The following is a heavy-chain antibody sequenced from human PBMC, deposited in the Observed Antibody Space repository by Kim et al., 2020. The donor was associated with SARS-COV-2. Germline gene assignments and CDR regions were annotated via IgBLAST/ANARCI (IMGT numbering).Heavy chain of an antibody. J-gene: IGHJ5*02. D-gene: IGHD6-13*01. CDR2: IYYSGST. Sequence: SETLSLTCTVSGGSISSGGYYWSWIRQHPGKGLEWIGYIYYSGSTYYNPSLKSRVTISVDTSKNQFSLKLSSVTAADTAVYYCARAVSSWLSSWGQGTLVTVSS. V-gene: IGHV4-31*03. CDR1: GGSISSGGYY. CDR3: ARAVSSWLSS.